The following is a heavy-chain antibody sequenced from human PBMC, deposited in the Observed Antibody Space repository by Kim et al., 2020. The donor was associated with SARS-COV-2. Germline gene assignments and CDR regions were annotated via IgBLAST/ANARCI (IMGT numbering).Heavy chain of an antibody. J-gene: IGHJ4*02. CDR1: GGSISSYY. CDR2: IYYSGST. V-gene: IGHV4-59*01. Sequence: SETLSLTCTVSGGSISSYYWSWIRQPPGKGLEWFGYIYYSGSTNYNPSLKSRVTISVDTSKNQYSLKLSSVTAAYTAVYYCAAPEGDYWGQGTLVTVSS. CDR3: AAPEGDY.